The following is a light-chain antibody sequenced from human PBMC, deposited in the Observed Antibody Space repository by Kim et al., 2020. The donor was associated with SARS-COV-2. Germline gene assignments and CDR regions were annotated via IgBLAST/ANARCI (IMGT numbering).Light chain of an antibody. CDR3: QTWGTGIRV. J-gene: IGLJ3*02. CDR1: SGHSSYA. V-gene: IGLV4-69*01. Sequence: ASVQLPCTLSSGHSSYAIAWHQQQPEKGPRYLMKLNSDGSHSKGDGIPDRFSGSSSGAERYLTISSLQSEDEADYYCQTWGTGIRVFGGGTKLTVL. CDR2: LNSDGSH.